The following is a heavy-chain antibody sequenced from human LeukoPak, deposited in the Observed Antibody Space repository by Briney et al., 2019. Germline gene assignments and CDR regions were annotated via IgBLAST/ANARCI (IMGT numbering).Heavy chain of an antibody. CDR3: ARDHSSGSYYDY. J-gene: IGHJ4*02. CDR1: GYTFTSYG. V-gene: IGHV1-18*01. CDR2: ISAYNGNT. Sequence: ASVRVSCKASGYTFTSYGISWVRQAPGQGLEWMGWISAYNGNTNYAQKLQGRVTMTTDTSTSTAYMELRSLRSDDTAVYYCARDHSSGSYYDYWGQGTLVTVSS. D-gene: IGHD3-22*01.